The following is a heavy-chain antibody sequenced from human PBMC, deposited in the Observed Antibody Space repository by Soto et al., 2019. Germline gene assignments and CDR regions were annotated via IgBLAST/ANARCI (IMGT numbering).Heavy chain of an antibody. CDR3: AKGQGGSCYSSFGY. CDR2: ICGNGDST. V-gene: IGHV3-23*01. Sequence: EVQLLESGGGLVQPGGSLRLSCAASGFTSSTYAMSWVRQAPGKGPEWVSTICGNGDSTHYADSLKGRFTISRDNSKNTLYLQMNSLRVEDSAVYYCAKGQGGSCYSSFGYWGQGTLVTVSS. D-gene: IGHD2-15*01. CDR1: GFTSSTYA. J-gene: IGHJ4*02.